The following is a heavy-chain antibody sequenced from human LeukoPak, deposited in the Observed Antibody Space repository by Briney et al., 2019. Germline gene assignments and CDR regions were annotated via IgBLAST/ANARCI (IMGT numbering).Heavy chain of an antibody. CDR2: IKEDGSDN. Sequence: GGSLRLSCATSGLTFRTYWMSWVRQAPGKGLEWVANIKEDGSDNNYVDSVKGRFTISRDNAKNSLYLQMDSLRAEDTAVYYCVRDMQGGAPDAFDIWGQGTMVTVSP. J-gene: IGHJ3*02. CDR1: GLTFRTYW. V-gene: IGHV3-7*03. CDR3: VRDMQGGAPDAFDI. D-gene: IGHD1-26*01.